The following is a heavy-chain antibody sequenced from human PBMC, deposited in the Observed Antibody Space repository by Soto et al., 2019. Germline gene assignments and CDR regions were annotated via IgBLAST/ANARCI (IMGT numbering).Heavy chain of an antibody. Sequence: PWGSLRLSCAASGFTFSSYWMSWVRQAPGKGLEWVANXKQDGSEKYYVDSVKGRFTISRDNAKNSLYLQMNSLRAEDTAVYYCARESLRSNLWLQASKYYYYYYGMDVWGQGTTVTVSS. J-gene: IGHJ6*02. D-gene: IGHD5-18*01. CDR2: XKQDGSEK. V-gene: IGHV3-7*03. CDR3: ARESLRSNLWLQASKYYYYYYGMDV. CDR1: GFTFSSYW.